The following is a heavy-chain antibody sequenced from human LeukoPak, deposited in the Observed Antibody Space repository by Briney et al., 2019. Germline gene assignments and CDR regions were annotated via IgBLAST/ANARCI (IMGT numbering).Heavy chain of an antibody. CDR3: TKLNNYDDY. J-gene: IGHJ4*02. V-gene: IGHV3-30*18. CDR1: GFTFSTFG. Sequence: GGSLRLSCAASGFTFSTFGMHWVRQAPGKGLEWVPPISYDGSNQYYIDSVKGRFTISRDNSKNTLYLQMSSLRAEDTAVYYCTKLNNYDDYWGQGTQVTVSS. D-gene: IGHD1/OR15-1a*01. CDR2: ISYDGSNQ.